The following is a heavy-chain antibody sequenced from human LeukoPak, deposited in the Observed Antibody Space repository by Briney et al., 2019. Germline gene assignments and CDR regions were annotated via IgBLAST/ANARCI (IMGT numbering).Heavy chain of an antibody. CDR1: GGFISSYY. V-gene: IGHV4-59*01. CDR2: IYYSGST. J-gene: IGHJ4*02. D-gene: IGHD3-3*01. Sequence: SETLSLTCTVSGGFISSYYWSWIRQPPGKGLEWIGYIYYSGSTNYNPSLKSRVTISVDTSKNQFSLKLSSVTAADTAVYYCARGRSGLRFLEWLSPFDYWGQGTLVTVSS. CDR3: ARGRSGLRFLEWLSPFDY.